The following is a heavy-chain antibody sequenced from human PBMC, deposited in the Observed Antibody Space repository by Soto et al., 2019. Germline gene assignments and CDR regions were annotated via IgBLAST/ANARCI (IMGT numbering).Heavy chain of an antibody. J-gene: IGHJ6*03. D-gene: IGHD3-10*01. CDR1: GGSISSSSYY. CDR3: ARHRHGLGSYYFIRVTDMDV. Sequence: QLQLQESGPGLVKPSETLSLTCTVSGGSISSSSYYWGWIRQPPGKGLEWIGSIYYSGSTYYNPSLKSRVTLSADTSMSQFSVTVRSVPAADTVVYYCARHRHGLGSYYFIRVTDMDVCGKGTTGTVSS. V-gene: IGHV4-39*01. CDR2: IYYSGST.